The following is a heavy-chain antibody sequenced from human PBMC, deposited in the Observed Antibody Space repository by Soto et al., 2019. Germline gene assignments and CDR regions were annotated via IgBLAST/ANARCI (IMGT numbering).Heavy chain of an antibody. CDR1: VYTFTNYD. Sequence: XSVKVSCKASVYTFTNYDISWVRQATGQGLEWMGWMNPNSANTGYAQKFQGRVSMTRDTSINTAYMELSSLRSEDTAIYYCARMATSGTLNWFDHWGQGTLVTVSS. D-gene: IGHD1-26*01. J-gene: IGHJ5*02. CDR2: MNPNSANT. V-gene: IGHV1-8*01. CDR3: ARMATSGTLNWFDH.